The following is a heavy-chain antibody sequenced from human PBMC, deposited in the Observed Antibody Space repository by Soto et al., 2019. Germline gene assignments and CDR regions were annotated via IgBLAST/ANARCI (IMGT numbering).Heavy chain of an antibody. CDR1: GGSVSSGDYY. V-gene: IGHV4-61*08. CDR2: IYYSGST. Sequence: LSLTCTVSGGSVSSGDYYGSWIRQPPGKGLEWIGYIYYSGSTNYNPSLKSRVSISLDTSKDQFSLRLTSVTAADTAVYYCARIPVDTYMINWFDPWGQGTLVTVSS. J-gene: IGHJ5*02. CDR3: ARIPVDTYMINWFDP. D-gene: IGHD5-18*01.